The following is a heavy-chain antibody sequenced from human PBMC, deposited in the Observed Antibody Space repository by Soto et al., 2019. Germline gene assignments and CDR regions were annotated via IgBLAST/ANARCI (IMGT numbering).Heavy chain of an antibody. J-gene: IGHJ6*03. D-gene: IGHD3-3*01. V-gene: IGHV4-31*03. CDR3: AREDDVWSGYSGWNMDG. CDR2: IYYSGST. Sequence: SETLSLTCTVSGGSISSGGYYWSWIRQHPGKGLEWIGYIYYSGSTYYNPSLKSRVTISVDTSKNQFSLKLSSVTAADTAVYYCAREDDVWSGYSGWNMDGWGKGTTITVSS. CDR1: GGSISSGGYY.